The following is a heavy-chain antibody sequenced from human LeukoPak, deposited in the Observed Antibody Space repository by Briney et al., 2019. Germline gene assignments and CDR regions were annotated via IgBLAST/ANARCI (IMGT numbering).Heavy chain of an antibody. Sequence: SVKVSCKASGGTFSNYAISWVRQAPGQGLEWMGGIIPIFGTANYAQKFQGRVTITADESTSTANMELSSLRSEDTAVYYCASPRRGGDFWTFDYWGQGTLVTVSS. D-gene: IGHD3-3*01. J-gene: IGHJ4*02. CDR2: IIPIFGTA. CDR3: ASPRRGGDFWTFDY. CDR1: GGTFSNYA. V-gene: IGHV1-69*01.